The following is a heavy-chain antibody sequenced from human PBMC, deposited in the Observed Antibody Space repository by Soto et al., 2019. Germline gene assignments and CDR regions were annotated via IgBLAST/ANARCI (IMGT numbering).Heavy chain of an antibody. V-gene: IGHV1-2*02. D-gene: IGHD1-26*01. CDR1: EYTFTAYY. CDR2: LNPNSGGT. Sequence: ASVKVSCKVSEYTFTAYYIHWVRQAPGQGLEWMGWLNPNSGGTDFAQKFQGRVSMTRDTSIATAYMQLHSLTSNDTAIYYCAREKIVGANPFDYWGLGTLVTVSS. J-gene: IGHJ4*02. CDR3: AREKIVGANPFDY.